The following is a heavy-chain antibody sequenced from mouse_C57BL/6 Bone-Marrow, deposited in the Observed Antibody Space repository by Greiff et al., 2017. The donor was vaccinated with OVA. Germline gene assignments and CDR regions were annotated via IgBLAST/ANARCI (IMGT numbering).Heavy chain of an antibody. CDR3: TRPPYGSSSYWYFDV. V-gene: IGHV6-6*01. CDR1: GFTFSDAW. D-gene: IGHD1-1*01. CDR2: IRNKANNHAT. J-gene: IGHJ1*03. Sequence: EVKVEESGGGLVQPGGSMKLSCAASGFTFSDAWMDWVRQSPEKGLEWVAEIRNKANNHATYYAESVKGRFTISRDDSKSSVYLQMNSLRDEDTGIYYCTRPPYGSSSYWYFDVWGTGTTVTVSS.